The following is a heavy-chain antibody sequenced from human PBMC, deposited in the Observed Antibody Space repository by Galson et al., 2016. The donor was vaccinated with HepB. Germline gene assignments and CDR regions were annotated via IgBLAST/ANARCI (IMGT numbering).Heavy chain of an antibody. CDR3: TTVLSTASMSGWYDWGFDS. CDR1: GFTFSNLW. J-gene: IGHJ4*03. CDR2: IKSKVDGGAA. Sequence: SLRLSCAASGFTFSNLWMNWVRQAPGKGLEWVGRIKSKVDGGAADYAAPVKGRFTISGDDSKNTLYLQMTGLKTEDTAVYYCTTVLSTASMSGWYDWGFDSWGLGTMVTVSS. D-gene: IGHD6-19*01. V-gene: IGHV3-15*07.